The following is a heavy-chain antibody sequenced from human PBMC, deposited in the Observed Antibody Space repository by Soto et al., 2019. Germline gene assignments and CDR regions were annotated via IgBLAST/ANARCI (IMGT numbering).Heavy chain of an antibody. J-gene: IGHJ2*01. Sequence: GGSLRLSCAASGFTVSSNYMSWVRQAPGKGLEWVSVIYSGGSTYYADSVKGRFTISRDNSKNTLYLQMNSLRAEDTAVYYCVRDRRPFVAPTKAPDVFPIISGCRHPKDNSPVVLACLITGYHPTSVTVTWY. D-gene: IGHD1-20*01. V-gene: IGHV3-53*01. CDR1: GFTVSSNY. CDR3: VRDRRPFVAPTKAPDVFPIISGCRHPKDNSPVVLACLITGYHPTSVTVTWY. CDR2: IYSGGST.